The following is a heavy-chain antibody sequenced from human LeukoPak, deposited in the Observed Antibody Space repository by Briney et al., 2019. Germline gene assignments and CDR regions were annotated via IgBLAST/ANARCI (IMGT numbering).Heavy chain of an antibody. J-gene: IGHJ4*02. CDR1: GGTFSSYA. CDR2: IIPIFGTA. Sequence: GASVKVSCKASGGTFSSYAISWVRQAPGQGLEWMGGIIPIFGTANYAQKFQGRVTITADESTSTAYMELSSLRSEDTAVCYCARGYCSSTSCYPGDYWGQGTLVTVSS. V-gene: IGHV1-69*13. CDR3: ARGYCSSTSCYPGDY. D-gene: IGHD2-2*01.